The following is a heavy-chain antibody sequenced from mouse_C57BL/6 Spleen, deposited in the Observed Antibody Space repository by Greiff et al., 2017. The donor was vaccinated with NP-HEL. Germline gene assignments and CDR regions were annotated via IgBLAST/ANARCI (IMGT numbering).Heavy chain of an antibody. CDR2: LAPSDSYT. D-gene: IGHD3-2*02. V-gene: IGHV1-50*01. CDR1: GYTFTSYW. J-gene: IGHJ4*01. CDR3: ARRGDSSNAMDY. Sequence: QVQLQQSGAELVKPGASVKLSCKASGYTFTSYWLQWVKQRPGPGLEWIGELAPSDSYTNYNQKFKGKATLTVDTSSSTAYMQLSSLTSEDSAVYYCARRGDSSNAMDYWGKGTAVTVSS.